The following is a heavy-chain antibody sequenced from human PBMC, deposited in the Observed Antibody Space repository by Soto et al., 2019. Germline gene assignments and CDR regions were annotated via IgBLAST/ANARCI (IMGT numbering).Heavy chain of an antibody. V-gene: IGHV3-23*01. CDR3: AKGQIVVVPAPNFDY. D-gene: IGHD2-2*01. Sequence: LRLSCAASGFTFSSYAMSWVHQAPGKGLEWVSAISGSGGSTYYADSVKGRFTISRDNSKNTLYLQMNSLRAEDTAVYYCAKGQIVVVPAPNFDYWGQGTLVTVSS. CDR2: ISGSGGST. J-gene: IGHJ4*02. CDR1: GFTFSSYA.